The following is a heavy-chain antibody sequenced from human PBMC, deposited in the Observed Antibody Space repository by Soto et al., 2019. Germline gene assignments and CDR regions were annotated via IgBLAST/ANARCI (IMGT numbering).Heavy chain of an antibody. J-gene: IGHJ4*02. CDR1: GYTFTGYY. CDR3: ARSAGVPSSGWGNDGIDY. CDR2: INPNGGGT. D-gene: IGHD6-19*01. V-gene: IGHV1-2*04. Sequence: ASVKVSCKASGYTFTGYYMHWVRQAPGQGLEWMGWINPNGGGTNYAQKFQGWVTMTRDTSISTAYMELSRLRSDDTAVYYCARSAGVPSSGWGNDGIDYWGQGTLVTVSS.